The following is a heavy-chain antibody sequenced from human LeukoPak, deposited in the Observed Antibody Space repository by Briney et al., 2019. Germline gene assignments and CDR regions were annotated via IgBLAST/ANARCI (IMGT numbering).Heavy chain of an antibody. J-gene: IGHJ6*02. CDR3: VRGRDIVATAPYYYYGMDV. D-gene: IGHD5-12*01. CDR2: IWQGESGA. Sequence: GGSLRLSCAASGFTFGAYWMNWVRQAPGKGLEWVANIWQGESGAHYVDSVTGRFIISEDSAKTSLYLQMNNLRAEDSAVYYCVRGRDIVATAPYYYYGMDVWGQGTTVTVSS. CDR1: GFTFGAYW. V-gene: IGHV3-7*04.